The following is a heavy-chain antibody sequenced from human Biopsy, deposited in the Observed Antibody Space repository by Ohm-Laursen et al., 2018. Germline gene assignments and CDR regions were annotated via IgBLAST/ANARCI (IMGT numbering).Heavy chain of an antibody. V-gene: IGHV1-8*01. CDR3: ARGSPRRVSIFEASIYWFDT. CDR1: GYSFTTYD. Sequence: VKVSCKASGYSFTTYDVNWVRQARGQGLEWMGWMIPNSGKTGYAQRFQGRVTLTMNTSIGTAYMELSGLRSEDTAVYYCARGSPRRVSIFEASIYWFDTWGQGTLVTVSS. D-gene: IGHD6-6*01. J-gene: IGHJ5*02. CDR2: MIPNSGKT.